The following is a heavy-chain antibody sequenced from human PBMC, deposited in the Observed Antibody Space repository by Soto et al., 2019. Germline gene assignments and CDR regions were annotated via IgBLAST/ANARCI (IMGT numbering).Heavy chain of an antibody. D-gene: IGHD4-17*01. V-gene: IGHV3-21*01. CDR3: ARDDYGDYPINDY. Sequence: EVQLVESGGGLVKPGGSLRLSCAASGFTFSSYSMNWVRQAPGKGLEWVSSISSSSSYIYYADSVKGRFTISRDNAKNSLYLQMNSRRAEDTAVYYCARDDYGDYPINDYWGQGTLVTVSS. J-gene: IGHJ4*02. CDR1: GFTFSSYS. CDR2: ISSSSSYI.